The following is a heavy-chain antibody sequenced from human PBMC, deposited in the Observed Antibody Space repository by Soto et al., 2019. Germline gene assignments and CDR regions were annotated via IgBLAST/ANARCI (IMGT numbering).Heavy chain of an antibody. J-gene: IGHJ6*02. CDR3: ARGLRNYYGVHL. V-gene: IGHV3-74*01. Sequence: EVQLEESGGGLLQPGGSLRLSCTASGFTFSTYWMHWVRQAPGKGLVWVSRINGDGSTTAYADSVRGRFTISRDNAKNTLDLQLNTVRDEDTAVYYCARGLRNYYGVHLWGQGTTVTVSS. CDR2: INGDGSTT. CDR1: GFTFSTYW.